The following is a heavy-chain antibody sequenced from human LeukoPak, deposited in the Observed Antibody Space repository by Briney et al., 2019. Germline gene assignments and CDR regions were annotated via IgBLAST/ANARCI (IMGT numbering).Heavy chain of an antibody. V-gene: IGHV3-33*01. CDR1: GISFSSHG. J-gene: IGHJ4*02. CDR3: ARARNDYDSNGFSLLDY. CDR2: IWYDGSNI. Sequence: GTSLRLSCAASGISFSSHGMHWVRQAPGKGLEWVAVIWYDGSNIYYADSVKGRFTISRDNSKNTLYLQMNSLRAEDTALYYCARARNDYDSNGFSLLDYWGQGTLVTVSS. D-gene: IGHD3-22*01.